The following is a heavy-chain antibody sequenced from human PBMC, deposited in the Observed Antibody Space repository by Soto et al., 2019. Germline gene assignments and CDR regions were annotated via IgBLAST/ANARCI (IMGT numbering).Heavy chain of an antibody. CDR1: GFTFSSYG. CDR3: AKAVGCSGGSCYAMGAYYYYGMDV. V-gene: IGHV3-30*18. J-gene: IGHJ6*02. CDR2: ISYDGSNK. D-gene: IGHD2-15*01. Sequence: QVQLVESGGGVVQPGRSLRLSCAASGFTFSSYGMHRVRQAPGKGLEWVAVISYDGSNKYYADSVKGRFTISRDNSKNTLYLQMNSLRAEDTAVYYCAKAVGCSGGSCYAMGAYYYYGMDVWGQGTTVTVSS.